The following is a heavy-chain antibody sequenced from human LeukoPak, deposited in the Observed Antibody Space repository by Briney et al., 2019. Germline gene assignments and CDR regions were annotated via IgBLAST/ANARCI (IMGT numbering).Heavy chain of an antibody. J-gene: IGHJ6*03. CDR3: AKAGAYCSGGSCYSYDYYYMDV. Sequence: GGSLRLSCAASGFTFSNYAMSWVRQAPGKGLEWVSTISGSGGATYYADSVKGRFTISRDNSKNTLYLQMNTLRAEDTAVYYCAKAGAYCSGGSCYSYDYYYMDVWGKGTTVTVSS. V-gene: IGHV3-23*01. D-gene: IGHD2-15*01. CDR2: ISGSGGAT. CDR1: GFTFSNYA.